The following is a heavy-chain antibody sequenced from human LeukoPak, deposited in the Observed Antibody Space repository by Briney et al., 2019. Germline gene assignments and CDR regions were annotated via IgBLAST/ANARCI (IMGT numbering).Heavy chain of an antibody. CDR1: GGTFSSYA. V-gene: IGHV1-69*06. CDR2: IIPIFGTA. CDR3: ARAPRDGKTPGYYYYMDV. D-gene: IGHD5-24*01. Sequence: ASVKVSCKASGGTFSSYAISWVRQAPGQGLEWMGGIIPIFGTANYAQKFQGRVTITADKSTSTAYMELSSLRSEDTAVYYCARAPRDGKTPGYYYYMDVWGKGTTVTVSS. J-gene: IGHJ6*03.